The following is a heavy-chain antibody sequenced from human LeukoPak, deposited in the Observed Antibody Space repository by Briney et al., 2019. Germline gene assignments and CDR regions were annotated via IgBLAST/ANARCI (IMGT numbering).Heavy chain of an antibody. V-gene: IGHV1-8*01. CDR3: ARGYSSSWLSAGREDAFDI. J-gene: IGHJ3*02. CDR2: MNPNSGNT. CDR1: GYTFTSYD. Sequence: GASVKVSCKASGYTFTSYDINWVRQATGQGLEWMGWMNPNSGNTGYVQKFQGRVTMTRNTSISTAYMELSSLRSEDTAVYYCARGYSSSWLSAGREDAFDIWGQGTMVTVSS. D-gene: IGHD6-13*01.